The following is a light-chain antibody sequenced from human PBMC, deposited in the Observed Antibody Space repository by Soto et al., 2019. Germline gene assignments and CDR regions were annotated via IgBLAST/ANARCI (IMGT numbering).Light chain of an antibody. Sequence: SYELTQPPSVSVAPGQTAKITCEGNNIGSKSVHWYQQKPGQAPVLVVYDDSDRPSGIPERFSGSNSGSPASLTISRVEAGDEADYYCQVWDTYSYYVFGAGTKLTVL. CDR2: DDS. CDR3: QVWDTYSYYV. V-gene: IGLV3-21*02. CDR1: NIGSKS. J-gene: IGLJ1*01.